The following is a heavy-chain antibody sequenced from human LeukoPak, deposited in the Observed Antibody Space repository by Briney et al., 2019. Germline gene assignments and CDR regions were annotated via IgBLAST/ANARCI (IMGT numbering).Heavy chain of an antibody. J-gene: IGHJ4*02. CDR1: GITFSSHG. Sequence: GGSLRLSCEASGITFSSHGMDWVRQAPGKGLEWVAVIAADGGVDHYADSVKGRFTLSRDNSKNTLYLQMNSLSVEDTAIYYCAREATWGQWYFDHWGQGTPVTVSS. CDR2: IAADGGVD. D-gene: IGHD6-19*01. V-gene: IGHV3-30*03. CDR3: AREATWGQWYFDH.